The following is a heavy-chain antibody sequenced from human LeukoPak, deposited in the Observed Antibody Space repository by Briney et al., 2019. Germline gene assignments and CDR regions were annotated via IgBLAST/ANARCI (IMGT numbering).Heavy chain of an antibody. J-gene: IGHJ2*01. CDR1: GGSISSSSYY. CDR3: ARRRSSSWYFDL. CDR2: IYYSGST. D-gene: IGHD6-13*01. V-gene: IGHV4-39*01. Sequence: SETLSLTCTVSGGSISSSSYYWGWIRQPPGKELEWIGSIYYSGSTYHNPSLKSRVTISVDTSKNQFSLKLSSVTAADTAVYYCARRRSSSWYFDLWGRGTLVTVSS.